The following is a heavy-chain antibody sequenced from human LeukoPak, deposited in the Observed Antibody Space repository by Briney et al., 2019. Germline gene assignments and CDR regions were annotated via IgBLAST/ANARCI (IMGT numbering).Heavy chain of an antibody. CDR3: ARGTVGQLNPIYFDY. CDR1: GFTFSSYS. J-gene: IGHJ4*02. Sequence: MPGGSLRLSCAASGFTFSSYSMNWVRQAPGKGLEWVSSISSSSSYIYYADSVKGRFTISRDNAKNSLYLQMNSLRAEDTAVYYCARGTVGQLNPIYFDYWGQGTLVTVSS. D-gene: IGHD6-13*01. CDR2: ISSSSSYI. V-gene: IGHV3-21*01.